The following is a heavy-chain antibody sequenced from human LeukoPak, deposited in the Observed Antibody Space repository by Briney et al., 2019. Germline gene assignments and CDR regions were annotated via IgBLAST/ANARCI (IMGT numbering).Heavy chain of an antibody. CDR2: ISSGGTTI. D-gene: IGHD3-22*01. CDR1: GFTFSDYY. Sequence: GGSLRLSCAASGFTFSDYYMSWIRQAPGKGLEWVSYISSGGTTIYYADSVKGRFTISRDNSKNTLYLQMNSLRAEDTAVYYCAKDDYYDSSGYYAPFDYWGQGTLVTVSS. CDR3: AKDDYYDSSGYYAPFDY. V-gene: IGHV3-11*01. J-gene: IGHJ4*02.